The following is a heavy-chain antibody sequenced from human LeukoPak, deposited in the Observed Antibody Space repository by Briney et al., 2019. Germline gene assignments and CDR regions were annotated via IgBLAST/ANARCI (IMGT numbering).Heavy chain of an antibody. Sequence: SETLSLTCTVSGGSTSGYYWSWIRQPPGKGLEWIGYIYYSGSTNYNPSLKSRVTISVDTSKNQFSLKLSSVTAADTAVYYCARDSAHTIIGSNYFDYWGQGTLVTVSS. J-gene: IGHJ4*02. CDR1: GGSTSGYY. CDR3: ARDSAHTIIGSNYFDY. CDR2: IYYSGST. D-gene: IGHD2-8*01. V-gene: IGHV4-59*01.